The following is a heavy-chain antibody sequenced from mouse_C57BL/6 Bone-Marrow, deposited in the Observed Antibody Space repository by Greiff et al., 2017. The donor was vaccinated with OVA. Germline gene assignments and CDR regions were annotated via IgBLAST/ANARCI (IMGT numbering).Heavy chain of an antibody. CDR1: GYTFTSYG. V-gene: IGHV1-81*01. CDR2: IYPRSGNT. CDR3: AFGWAY. J-gene: IGHJ3*01. Sequence: QVQLKESGAELARPGASVKLSCKASGYTFTSYGISWVKQRTGQGLEWIGEIYPRSGNTYYNEKFKGKATLTADKSSSTAYMELRSLTSEDSAVYFCAFGWAYWGQGTLVTVSA. D-gene: IGHD2-2*01.